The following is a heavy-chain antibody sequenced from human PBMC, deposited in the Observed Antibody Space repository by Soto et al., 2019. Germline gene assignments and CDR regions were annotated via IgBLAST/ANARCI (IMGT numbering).Heavy chain of an antibody. CDR2: IYYSGST. CDR1: GGSISSSSYY. Sequence: QLQLQESGPGLVKPSETLSLACTVSGGSISSSSYYWGWIRQPPGKGLEWIGSIYYSGSTYYNPSLKSRVTISVDTSKNQFSLKLSSVTAADTAVYYCARQRARGSSWYFDYWGQGTLVTVSS. CDR3: ARQRARGSSWYFDY. D-gene: IGHD6-13*01. V-gene: IGHV4-39*01. J-gene: IGHJ4*02.